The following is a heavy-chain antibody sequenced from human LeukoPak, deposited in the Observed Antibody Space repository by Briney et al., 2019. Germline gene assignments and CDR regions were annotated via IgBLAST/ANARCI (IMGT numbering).Heavy chain of an antibody. J-gene: IGHJ4*02. CDR3: ARATGGSGWYSCDY. CDR1: GFTFSSYG. Sequence: QAGGSLRLSCAASGFTFSSYGMHWVRQAPGKGLEWVSYISSSGSTIYYADSVKGRFTISRDNAKNSLYLQMNSLRAEDTAVYYCARATGGSGWYSCDYWGQGTLVTVSS. D-gene: IGHD6-19*01. CDR2: ISSSGSTI. V-gene: IGHV3-48*04.